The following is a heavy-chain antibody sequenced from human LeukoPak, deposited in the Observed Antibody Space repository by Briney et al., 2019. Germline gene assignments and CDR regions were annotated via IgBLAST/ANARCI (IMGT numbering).Heavy chain of an antibody. V-gene: IGHV3-73*01. Sequence: PGGSLRLSCAASGFTFSGSAMHWVRQASGKGLEWVGRIRSKANNYATTYAASVKGRFTISRDDSKNTAYLQMNSLRADDTAVYYCAKDRAQTPLKYWGQGTLVTVSS. CDR3: AKDRAQTPLKY. CDR2: IRSKANNYAT. D-gene: IGHD3-10*01. J-gene: IGHJ4*02. CDR1: GFTFSGSA.